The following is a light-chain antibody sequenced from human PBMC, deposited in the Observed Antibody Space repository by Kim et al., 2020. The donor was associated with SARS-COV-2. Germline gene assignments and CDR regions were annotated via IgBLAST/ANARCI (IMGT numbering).Light chain of an antibody. J-gene: IGKJ2*01. CDR1: QSVDSTY. CDR2: GAS. CDR3: QQYGDSPLVT. V-gene: IGKV3-20*01. Sequence: EIVLTQSPGTLSLSPGERATLTCRASQSVDSTYLAWYQQKPGQAPRLLIHGASSRATGIPDRFSGSGSATDFTLTISRLEPEDFAVYYCQQYGDSPLVTFGQGTKLEI.